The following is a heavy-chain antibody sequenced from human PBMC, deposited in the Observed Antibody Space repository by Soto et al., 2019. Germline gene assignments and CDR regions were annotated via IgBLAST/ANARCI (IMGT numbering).Heavy chain of an antibody. CDR3: ASGIPGHYGFDV. D-gene: IGHD3-10*01. Sequence: EVQLVESGGGLVQAGESLRLSCEASGFTFSNYWMHWVRQVPGKGLVWVSRIKGDVSSMNYADSVKGRFTISRDNAKNTVFLQMDSLGAEDTAVYYCASGIPGHYGFDVWGQGTMVTVSS. J-gene: IGHJ3*01. CDR1: GFTFSNYW. CDR2: IKGDVSSM. V-gene: IGHV3-74*01.